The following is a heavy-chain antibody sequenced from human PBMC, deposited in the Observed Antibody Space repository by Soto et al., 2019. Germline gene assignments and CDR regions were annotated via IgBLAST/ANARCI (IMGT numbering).Heavy chain of an antibody. J-gene: IGHJ4*02. CDR2: ISYDGINK. D-gene: IGHD3-10*01. Sequence: PVGSLILSCSASVFTFISYCMHLFLQAPVNWLEWVSVISYDGINKYYADSFKVRFTISIYNSKNTLYLQMNSLRAEDTAVYYCAKDPAMNLTAPVGEFEYWGKGNMVTXSP. V-gene: IGHV3-30*18. CDR1: VFTFISYC. CDR3: AKDPAMNLTAPVGEFEY.